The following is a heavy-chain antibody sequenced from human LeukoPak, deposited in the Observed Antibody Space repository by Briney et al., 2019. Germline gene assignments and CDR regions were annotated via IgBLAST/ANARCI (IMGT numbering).Heavy chain of an antibody. D-gene: IGHD1-26*01. Sequence: GGSLRLSCAASGFTFSSYRMHWVRQAPGKGLVWVSRINNVGSSTTYADSVKGRFTISRDNAKNTLYLQMNSLSAEDTAVYYCAREVSGSSYFDYWGQGTQVTVSS. CDR2: INNVGSST. V-gene: IGHV3-74*01. CDR3: AREVSGSSYFDY. CDR1: GFTFSSYR. J-gene: IGHJ4*02.